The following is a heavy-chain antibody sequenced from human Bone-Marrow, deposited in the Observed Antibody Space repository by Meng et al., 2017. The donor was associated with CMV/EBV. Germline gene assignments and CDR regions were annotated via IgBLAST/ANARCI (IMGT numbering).Heavy chain of an antibody. CDR3: ARVEDSSSWYRALDD. J-gene: IGHJ4*01. V-gene: IGHV3-30-3*01. CDR1: GFIFSSYT. Sequence: GESLKISCTASGFIFSSYTMHWVRQAPGKGLEWVALISNDGSKIYYADSVKGRFTISRDNSRDTLYLQMDSLRAEDTAVYYCARVEDSSSWYRALDDRGDGTRVTVSS. CDR2: ISNDGSKI. D-gene: IGHD6-13*01.